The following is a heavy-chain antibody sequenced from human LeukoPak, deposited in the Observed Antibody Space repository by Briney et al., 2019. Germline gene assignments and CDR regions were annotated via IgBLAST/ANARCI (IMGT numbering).Heavy chain of an antibody. CDR2: VSGYNGNR. V-gene: IGHV1-18*04. J-gene: IGHJ4*02. CDR3: ARDYVRKWELRGDYFDY. CDR1: GYIFTGYY. Sequence: ASVKVSCKASGYIFTGYYMHWVRQAPGQGLEWMGWVSGYNGNRNYAQNFQGRVTITMDTSTSTVYMELRSLRSDDTAVYYCARDYVRKWELRGDYFDYWGQGTLVTVSS. D-gene: IGHD1-26*01.